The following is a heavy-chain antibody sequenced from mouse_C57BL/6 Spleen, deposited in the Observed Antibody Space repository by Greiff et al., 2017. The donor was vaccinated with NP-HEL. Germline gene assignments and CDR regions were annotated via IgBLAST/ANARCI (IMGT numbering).Heavy chain of an antibody. D-gene: IGHD1-1*01. CDR2: LYPGDGDT. V-gene: IGHV1-82*01. CDR3: ASYYYGSSPWFAY. Sequence: QVQLQQSGPELVKPGASVKISCKASGYEFSSSWMNWVTQRPGKGLEWIGRLYPGDGDTNYNGKFKGKATLTADKSSSTAYSQLSCLTSEDSAVYFCASYYYGSSPWFAYWGQGTLVTVSA. J-gene: IGHJ3*01. CDR1: GYEFSSSW.